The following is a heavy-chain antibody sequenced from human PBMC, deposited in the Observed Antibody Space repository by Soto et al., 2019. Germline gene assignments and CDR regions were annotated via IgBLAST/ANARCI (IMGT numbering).Heavy chain of an antibody. J-gene: IGHJ4*01. CDR1: GFSLSTSGMR. D-gene: IGHD6-19*01. V-gene: IGHV2-70*04. CDR3: VRPLVAVAVKRYDY. Sequence: SGPTLENPAQTLTLTCTSSGFSLSTSGMRVSWIRQPPGKALEWLARVDWEDEKFYSTSLRTWLTISKDTSKNQVVLTMTNMDPVGTASYHCVRPLVAVAVKRYDY. CDR2: VDWEDEK.